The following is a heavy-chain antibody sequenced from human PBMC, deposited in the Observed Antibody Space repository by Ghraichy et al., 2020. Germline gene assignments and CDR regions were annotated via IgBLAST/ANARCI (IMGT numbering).Heavy chain of an antibody. D-gene: IGHD3-22*01. CDR2: MNPNSGNT. J-gene: IGHJ4*02. CDR3: AGSRSSSGYRRLDY. V-gene: IGHV1-8*01. CDR1: GYTFTTYG. Sequence: ASAKVSCKASGYTFTTYGINWVRQATGQGLEWMGWMNPNSGNTDYAQKFQGRVIMTRNTSISTAYMELSSLRSEDTAVYYCAGSRSSSGYRRLDYWGQGTLVTVSS.